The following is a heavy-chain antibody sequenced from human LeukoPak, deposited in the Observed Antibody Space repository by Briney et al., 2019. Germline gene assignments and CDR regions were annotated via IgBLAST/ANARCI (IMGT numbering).Heavy chain of an antibody. Sequence: QPGGSLRLSCAASGLTFRGSAMSGVRQAPGKGLEWVSLISGSGNSTYYADSVKGRFTISRDNSNNMLYLQMNSLRAEDTAIYYCAKVLVLVSANRYYFDYWGQGTLVTVSS. J-gene: IGHJ4*02. CDR1: GLTFRGSA. CDR2: ISGSGNST. V-gene: IGHV3-23*01. D-gene: IGHD2-15*01. CDR3: AKVLVLVSANRYYFDY.